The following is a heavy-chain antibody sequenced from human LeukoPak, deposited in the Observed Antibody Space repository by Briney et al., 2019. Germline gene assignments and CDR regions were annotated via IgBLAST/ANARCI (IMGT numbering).Heavy chain of an antibody. CDR2: VSYEGRTQ. J-gene: IGHJ5*02. CDR3: ARRNLRSGSSPGFDP. V-gene: IGHV3-30*03. D-gene: IGHD3-10*01. CDR1: GFTFSNYG. Sequence: GGSLRLSCAASGFTFSNYGMHWVRQSPGQGLEWVAVVSYEGRTQYYADSVKGRFTISRDNSKNTLFLQMNSLRAEDTAVYYCARRNLRSGSSPGFDPWGQGTLVTVSS.